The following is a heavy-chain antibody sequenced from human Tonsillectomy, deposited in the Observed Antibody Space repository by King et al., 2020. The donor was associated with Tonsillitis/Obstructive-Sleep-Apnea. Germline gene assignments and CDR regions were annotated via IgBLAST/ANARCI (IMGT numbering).Heavy chain of an antibody. Sequence: QLQESGPGLVKPSETPSLTCTVSGGSISSYYWSWIRQPPGKGLEWIGYIYYSGSTNYNPSLKSRVTISVDTSKNQFSLKLSSVTAADTAVYYCARPTNYYYYMDVWGKGTTVTVSS. J-gene: IGHJ6*03. V-gene: IGHV4-59*08. CDR2: IYYSGST. CDR3: ARPTNYYYYMDV. CDR1: GGSISSYY.